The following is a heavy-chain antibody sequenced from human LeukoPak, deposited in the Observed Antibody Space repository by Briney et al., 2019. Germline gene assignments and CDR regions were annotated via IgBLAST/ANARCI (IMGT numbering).Heavy chain of an antibody. CDR3: ARAYYYDTSVTHDY. CDR1: GFTFSTYV. D-gene: IGHD3-22*01. J-gene: IGHJ4*02. CDR2: IWHDGTNK. V-gene: IGHV3-33*01. Sequence: PGRSLRLSCAASGFTFSTYVMHWVRQAPGKGLDWVAIIWHDGTNKYYADSVKGRFTISRDNSKNTLYLQMNSLRVEDTAVYYCARAYYYDTSVTHDYWGQGTLVTVSS.